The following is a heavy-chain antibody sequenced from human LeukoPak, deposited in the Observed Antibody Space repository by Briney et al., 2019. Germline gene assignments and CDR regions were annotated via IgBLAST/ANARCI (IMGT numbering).Heavy chain of an antibody. D-gene: IGHD3-16*01. CDR2: IKEEGSEK. CDR3: ARDDYRASDC. CDR1: GYTFSRYW. V-gene: IGHV3-7*01. Sequence: GGSLRLSCAASGYTFSRYWMSWVRQAPGKGLEWVANIKEEGSEKYYGDSVKGRFTISRDNAKNSLYLQMNSLRAEDTAVYYCARDDYRASDCWGQGTLATVSS. J-gene: IGHJ4*02.